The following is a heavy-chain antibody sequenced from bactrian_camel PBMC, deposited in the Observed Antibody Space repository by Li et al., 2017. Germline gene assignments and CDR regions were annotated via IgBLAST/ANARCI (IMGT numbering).Heavy chain of an antibody. CDR2: ISLGGGVT. Sequence: QVQLVESGGDSVQAGGSLRLSCAASGLPDSSNCMGWFRQAPGKEREGVATISLGGGVTYYSDSVKGRFTISRDNANNTLYLQLNSLKPEDTALYYCAWSRSRWCVTWHQEHDIGYWGRGTQVTVS. D-gene: IGHD7*01. CDR3: AWSRSRWCVTWHQEHDIGY. CDR1: GLPDSSNC. J-gene: IGHJ6*01. V-gene: IGHV3S1*01.